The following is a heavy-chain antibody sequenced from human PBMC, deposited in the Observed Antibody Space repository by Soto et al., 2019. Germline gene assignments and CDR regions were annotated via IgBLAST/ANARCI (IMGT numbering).Heavy chain of an antibody. Sequence: QVQLEQSGAEVRRPGSSVKVSCKASGGSFSSLGLSWVRRAPGQGLEWMGGIIPTFGKPTYTQKFQARITITADESTRTAYMELTSLTSEDTAVYYCAAEEGMDEVDYFYVMEVWGQGTAVTV. CDR1: GGSFSSLG. CDR3: AAEEGMDEVDYFYVMEV. CDR2: IIPTFGKP. D-gene: IGHD5-12*01. J-gene: IGHJ6*02. V-gene: IGHV1-69*12.